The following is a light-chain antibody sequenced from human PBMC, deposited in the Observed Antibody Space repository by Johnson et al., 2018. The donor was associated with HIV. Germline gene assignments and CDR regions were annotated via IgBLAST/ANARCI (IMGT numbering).Light chain of an antibody. J-gene: IGLJ1*01. V-gene: IGLV1-51*01. Sequence: QSVLTQPPSVSAAPGQKVTISCSGSSSNIGNNSVSWYQQVPGTAPKLLIYDNNKRPSGIPDRFSGSKSGTSATLGITGLQTGDEADYYCGTWYSRLGADFVFGTGTEVTVL. CDR2: DNN. CDR3: GTWYSRLGADFV. CDR1: SSNIGNNS.